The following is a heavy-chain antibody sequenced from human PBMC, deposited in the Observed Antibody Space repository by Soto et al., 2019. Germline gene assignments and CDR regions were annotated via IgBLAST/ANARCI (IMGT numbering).Heavy chain of an antibody. Sequence: SVKVSCKASGYTFTSYGISWVRQAPGQGLEWMGWISAYDGNTNYAQKLQGRVTMTTDTSTSTAYMELRSLRSDDTAVYYCARDRLELQWPDGMAVWAQGTTVPVSS. CDR3: ARDRLELQWPDGMAV. CDR2: ISAYDGNT. V-gene: IGHV1-18*04. D-gene: IGHD1-7*01. CDR1: GYTFTSYG. J-gene: IGHJ6*02.